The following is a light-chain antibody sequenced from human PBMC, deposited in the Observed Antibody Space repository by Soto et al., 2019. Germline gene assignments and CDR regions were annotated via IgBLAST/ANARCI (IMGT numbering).Light chain of an antibody. CDR1: QSVNKY. V-gene: IGKV3-11*01. CDR3: QQHTNWFSWT. CDR2: DAS. Sequence: EIVLTQSPATLSLSPGERATLSFRASQSVNKYLAWYQQKPGRTPRLLIYDASVRATGVPARFSGSGSGTDFTLTISRLEPEDFAVYFCQQHTNWFSWTFGQGTKVDIK. J-gene: IGKJ1*01.